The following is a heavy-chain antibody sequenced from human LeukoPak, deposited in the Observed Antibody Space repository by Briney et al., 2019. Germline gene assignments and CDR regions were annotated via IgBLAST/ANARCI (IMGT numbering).Heavy chain of an antibody. J-gene: IGHJ4*02. Sequence: PGGSLTLSCAASGFTFSSYAMHWVRQAPGNGLEWVAVISYDGSNKYYADSVKGRFTISRDNSENTLYLQMNSLIAEDTALYCCARGFRNGPFDCWGQGTLVTVSS. CDR2: ISYDGSNK. V-gene: IGHV3-30*04. D-gene: IGHD2-8*01. CDR3: ARGFRNGPFDC. CDR1: GFTFSSYA.